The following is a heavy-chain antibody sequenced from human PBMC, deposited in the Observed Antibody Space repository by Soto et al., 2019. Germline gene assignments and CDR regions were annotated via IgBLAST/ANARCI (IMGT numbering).Heavy chain of an antibody. J-gene: IGHJ4*02. D-gene: IGHD2-15*01. V-gene: IGHV3-23*01. CDR1: GFTFSSYA. CDR3: AKSGYGRTVVTAPDY. Sequence: GGSLRLSCAASGFTFSSYAMSWVRQAPGKGLEWISAISGSGGSTYYADSVKGRFTISRDNSKNTLYLQMNSLRAEDTAVYYCAKSGYGRTVVTAPDYWGQGTLVTVSS. CDR2: ISGSGGST.